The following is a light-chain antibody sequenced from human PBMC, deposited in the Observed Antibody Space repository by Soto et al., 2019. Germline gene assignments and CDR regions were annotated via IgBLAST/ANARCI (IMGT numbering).Light chain of an antibody. CDR3: QQYNSYSQT. CDR2: DAS. Sequence: DIQMTQSPSTLSASVGDRVTITCRASQSCSRWLAWYQQKPGKAPKLLIYDASSLESGVPSRFSGSGSGTEFTLTIISLQPDDFATYYCQQYNSYSQTFGQGTKVDIK. J-gene: IGKJ1*01. V-gene: IGKV1-5*01. CDR1: QSCSRW.